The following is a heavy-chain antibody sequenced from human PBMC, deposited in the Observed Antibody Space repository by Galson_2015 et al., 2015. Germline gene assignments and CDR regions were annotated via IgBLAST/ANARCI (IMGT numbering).Heavy chain of an antibody. D-gene: IGHD6-6*01. Sequence: CAISGDSVSSNSAAWNWVRQSPSRGLERLGRTYYRSNWYNDYAVSVKSRITIKPDTSKNQFSLQLNSVTPEDTAVYYCASSSSGAFEIWGQGTMVTVSS. J-gene: IGHJ3*02. V-gene: IGHV6-1*01. CDR3: ASSSSGAFEI. CDR1: GDSVSSNSAA. CDR2: TYYRSNWYN.